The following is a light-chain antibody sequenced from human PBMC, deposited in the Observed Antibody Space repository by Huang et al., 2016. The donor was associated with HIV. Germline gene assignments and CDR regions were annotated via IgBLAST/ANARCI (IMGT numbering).Light chain of an antibody. CDR2: KVS. CDR1: QSLVHSDGDTY. Sequence: DAVMTLSPLSLPVTLGQPASISCRSSQSLVHSDGDTYLNWFQQRPGQSPRRLIYKVSTRDSGVPDRFSGSGSGSDFTLEISWVEAEDVGIYYCMQGTHWPYTFGQGTKLEIK. V-gene: IGKV2-30*02. CDR3: MQGTHWPYT. J-gene: IGKJ2*01.